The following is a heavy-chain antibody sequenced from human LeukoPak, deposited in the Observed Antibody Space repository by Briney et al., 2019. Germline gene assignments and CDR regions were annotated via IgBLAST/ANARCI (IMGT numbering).Heavy chain of an antibody. Sequence: GGSLRLSCAASGFTVITNDMTWVRQAPGRGLEWVSVLYSDGNTKYADSVQGRFTISRDNSKNTLYLEMNSLSPDDTAVYYCARGVEPLAANTLAYWGQGTLATVSS. V-gene: IGHV3-53*01. D-gene: IGHD1-14*01. CDR1: GFTVITND. CDR2: LYSDGNT. J-gene: IGHJ4*02. CDR3: ARGVEPLAANTLAY.